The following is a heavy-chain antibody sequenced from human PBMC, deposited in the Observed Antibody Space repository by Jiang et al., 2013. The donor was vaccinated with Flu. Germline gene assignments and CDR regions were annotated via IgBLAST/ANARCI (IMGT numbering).Heavy chain of an antibody. D-gene: IGHD2/OR15-2a*01. CDR3: SSPLLTENAYFGY. CDR1: GFTFSSYW. Sequence: VQLVESGGGLVQPGGSLRLSCAGSGFTFSSYWMHWVRQAPGKGLEWVSRIKNDGSITTHADSVKGRFTVSRDNAKNTVYLQMNSLRAEDTAVYYCSSPLLTENAYFGYWGQGALVTVSS. V-gene: IGHV3-74*01. CDR2: IKNDGSIT. J-gene: IGHJ4*02.